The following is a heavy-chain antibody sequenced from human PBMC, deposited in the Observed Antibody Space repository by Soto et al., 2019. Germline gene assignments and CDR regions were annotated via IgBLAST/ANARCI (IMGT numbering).Heavy chain of an antibody. V-gene: IGHV3-7*05. CDR2: IKQDGSEK. J-gene: IGHJ6*02. CDR3: ARDKGNYYYYYGMDV. CDR1: GFTFSSYA. Sequence: GGSLRLSCAASGFTFSSYAMSWVRQAPGKGLEWVANIKQDGSEKYYVDSVKGRFTISRDNAKNSLYLQMNSLRAEDTAVYYCARDKGNYYYYYGMDVWGQGTTVTVSS. D-gene: IGHD3-10*01.